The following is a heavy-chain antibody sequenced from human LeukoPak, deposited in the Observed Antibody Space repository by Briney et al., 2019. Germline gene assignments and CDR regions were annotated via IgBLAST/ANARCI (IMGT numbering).Heavy chain of an antibody. CDR1: GFTFSSYA. J-gene: IGHJ4*02. CDR3: ARDINPPYSSGWYKLRGILDY. D-gene: IGHD6-19*01. V-gene: IGHV3-30*04. CDR2: ISYDGSNK. Sequence: GGSLRLSCAASGFTFSSYAMRWVRQAPGKGLEWVAVISYDGSNKYYADSVKGRFTISRDNSKNTLYLQMNSLRAEDTAVYYCARDINPPYSSGWYKLRGILDYWGQGTLVTVSS.